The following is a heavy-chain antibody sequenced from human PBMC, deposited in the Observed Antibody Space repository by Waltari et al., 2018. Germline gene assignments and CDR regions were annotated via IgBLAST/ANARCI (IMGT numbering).Heavy chain of an antibody. V-gene: IGHV4-61*09. J-gene: IGHJ6*02. CDR3: ARNMAAGRRSGYYYGMDV. Sequence: QVQLQESGPGLVKPSQTLSLTCTVSGGSISSGSYYWSWIRQPAGKGLEWIGYIYTSGRTNYNTSLKSRVTISVETSKNQFALKLSSVTAADTAVYYCARNMAAGRRSGYYYGMDVWGQGTTVTVSS. D-gene: IGHD6-19*01. CDR1: GGSISSGSYY. CDR2: IYTSGRT.